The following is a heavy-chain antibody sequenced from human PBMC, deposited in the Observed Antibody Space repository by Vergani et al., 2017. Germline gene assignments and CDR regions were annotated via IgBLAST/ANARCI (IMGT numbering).Heavy chain of an antibody. Sequence: VQLVESGGGLVQPGGSLRLSCAASGFTFSSYGMHWVRQAPGKGLEWVAVISYDGSNKYYADSVKGRFTISRDNSKNTLYLQMNSLRAEDTAVYYCARDVAAAGDDAFDGWGQGTMVTVSS. V-gene: IGHV3-30*03. CDR1: GFTFSSYG. CDR2: ISYDGSNK. CDR3: ARDVAAAGDDAFDG. J-gene: IGHJ3*01. D-gene: IGHD6-13*01.